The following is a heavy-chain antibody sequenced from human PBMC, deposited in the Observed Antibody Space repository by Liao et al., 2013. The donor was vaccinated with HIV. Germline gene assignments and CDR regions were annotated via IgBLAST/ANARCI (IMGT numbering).Heavy chain of an antibody. J-gene: IGHJ4*02. CDR1: VGSFSGYY. V-gene: IGHV4-34*01. CDR3: ASDFLT. D-gene: IGHD3-9*01. Sequence: QVQLQQWGAGLLKPSETLSVTCAVYVGSFSGYYWTWIRQSPGKGLEWIGEVNHSGGTNYNPSLKSRVTISADTSKRQFSLTLNSVTAADTAMYYCASDFLTWGQGTLVTVSS. CDR2: VNHSGGT.